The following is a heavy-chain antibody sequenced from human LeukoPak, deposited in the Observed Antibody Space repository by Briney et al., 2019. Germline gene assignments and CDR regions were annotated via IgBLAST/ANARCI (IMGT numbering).Heavy chain of an antibody. CDR2: TYKRSKWYN. CDR1: GDSVSNNSAA. CDR3: ARAGDVVPAVDY. V-gene: IGHV6-1*01. D-gene: IGHD2-2*01. Sequence: SQTLSLTCVISGDSVSNNSAAWTWIRQSPSRGLEWLGRTYKRSKWYNDYAVSVKSRITINPDTSKNQFSLQLNSVTPEDTAVYYCARAGDVVPAVDYWGQGTLVTVSS. J-gene: IGHJ4*02.